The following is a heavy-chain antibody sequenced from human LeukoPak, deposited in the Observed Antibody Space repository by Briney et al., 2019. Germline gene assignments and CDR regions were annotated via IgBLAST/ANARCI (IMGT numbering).Heavy chain of an antibody. V-gene: IGHV1-2*02. CDR1: GYTFTGYY. J-gene: IGHJ6*02. D-gene: IGHD3-10*01. CDR3: ARDPILIWFGELFDYYYYYGMDV. CDR2: INPNSGGT. Sequence: ASVKVSCKASGYTFTGYYMHWVRQAPGQGLEWMGWINPNSGGTNYAQKFQGRVTMIRDTSISTAYMELSRLRSDDTAVYYCARDPILIWFGELFDYYYYYGMDVWGQGTTVTVSS.